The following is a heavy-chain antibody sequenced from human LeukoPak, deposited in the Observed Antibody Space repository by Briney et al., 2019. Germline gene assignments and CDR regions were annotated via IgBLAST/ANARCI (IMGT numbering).Heavy chain of an antibody. CDR1: GGCISIYY. CDR2: IYYSGTT. J-gene: IGHJ4*02. Sequence: SETLSLTCTVSGGCISIYYWNWIRQPPGKGLEWIGYIYYSGTTNYNPSLKSRVTISGDTSKNQFSLKLSSVTAADTAVYYCARGYFDLHFDYWGQGTLVTVSS. D-gene: IGHD3-9*01. CDR3: ARGYFDLHFDY. V-gene: IGHV4-59*12.